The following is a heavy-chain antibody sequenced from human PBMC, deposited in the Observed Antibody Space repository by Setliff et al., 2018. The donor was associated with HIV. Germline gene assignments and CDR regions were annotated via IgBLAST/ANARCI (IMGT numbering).Heavy chain of an antibody. CDR1: GFTFSDCS. Sequence: GGSLRLSCAASGFTFSDCSMNWVRQAPGKGLEWISYITSTGSTIFYADSVKGRFTISRDNDKNSVHLQMTSLRAEDTAVYYCASDKGSAFDYWGQGTLVTVSS. V-gene: IGHV3-48*01. CDR3: ASDKGSAFDY. J-gene: IGHJ4*02. CDR2: ITSTGSTI.